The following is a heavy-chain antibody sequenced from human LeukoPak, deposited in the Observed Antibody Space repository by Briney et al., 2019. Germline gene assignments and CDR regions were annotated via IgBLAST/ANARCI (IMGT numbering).Heavy chain of an antibody. Sequence: SETLSLTCTVSGGSISSGGYYWSWIRQPPGKGLEWIGYIYYSGSTYYNPSLKSRVTISVDTSKNQFSLKLSSVTAADTAVYYCARVNIGSSRDYYMDVWGKGTTVTVSS. D-gene: IGHD6-13*01. CDR3: ARVNIGSSRDYYMDV. V-gene: IGHV4-30-4*08. CDR1: GGSISSGGYY. J-gene: IGHJ6*03. CDR2: IYYSGST.